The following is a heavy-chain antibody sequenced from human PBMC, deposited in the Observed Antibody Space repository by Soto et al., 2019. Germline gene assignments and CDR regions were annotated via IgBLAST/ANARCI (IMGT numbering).Heavy chain of an antibody. D-gene: IGHD2-21*02. Sequence: ASVKVSCKASGYSLTNYYMHWVRQAPGQGLEWMGTINAGGGYTTYAQRFQGRVTMTRDTSTSTVSMELSSLRYEDTALYYCTRGGAIVVATAPFDLWG. CDR2: INAGGGYT. V-gene: IGHV1-46*03. CDR3: TRGGAIVVATAPFDL. CDR1: GYSLTNYY. J-gene: IGHJ5*02.